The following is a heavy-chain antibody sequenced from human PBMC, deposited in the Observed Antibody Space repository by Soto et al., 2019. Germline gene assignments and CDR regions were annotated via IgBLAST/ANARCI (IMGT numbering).Heavy chain of an antibody. CDR3: ARDHGDYDGAFDI. CDR1: GFTVSSNY. J-gene: IGHJ3*02. Sequence: EVQLVESGGGLIQPGGSLRLSCAASGFTVSSNYMSWVRQAPGKGLEWVSVIYSGGSTYYADSVKGRFTISRDNSKNTRYLQMNSLIAEDTAVYYCARDHGDYDGAFDIWGQGTMVTVSS. CDR2: IYSGGST. V-gene: IGHV3-53*01. D-gene: IGHD4-17*01.